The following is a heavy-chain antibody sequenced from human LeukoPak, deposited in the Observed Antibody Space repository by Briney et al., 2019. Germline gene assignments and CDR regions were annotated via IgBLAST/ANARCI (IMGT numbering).Heavy chain of an antibody. J-gene: IGHJ5*02. CDR1: GFTFSSYA. CDR2: ISYDGSNK. Sequence: GGSLRLSCAASGFTFSSYAMHWVRQAPGKGPEWVAVISYDGSNKYYADSVKGRFTISRDNSKNTLYLQMNSLRAEDTAVYYCARDSGFDPWGQGTLVTVSS. CDR3: ARDSGFDP. V-gene: IGHV3-30*04.